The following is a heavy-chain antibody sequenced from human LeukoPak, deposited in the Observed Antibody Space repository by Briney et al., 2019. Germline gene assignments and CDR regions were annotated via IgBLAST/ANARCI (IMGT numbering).Heavy chain of an antibody. CDR2: ISGSGGYT. V-gene: IGHV3-23*01. CDR3: AKEPIAVAGTFDY. J-gene: IGHJ4*02. CDR1: GFTFSSYA. Sequence: GGSLRLSCAASGFTFSSYAMSWVRQDPGRGLEWVSAISGSGGYTWYADSMKGRFTISRDNSKNTLYLQMNSLRAEDTAVYYCAKEPIAVAGTFDYWGQGTLVTVSS. D-gene: IGHD6-19*01.